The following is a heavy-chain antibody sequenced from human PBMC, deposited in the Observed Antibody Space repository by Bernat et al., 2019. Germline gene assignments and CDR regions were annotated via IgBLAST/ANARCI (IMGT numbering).Heavy chain of an antibody. CDR2: IYYSGST. CDR3: ARDIEGAKHGSGKTYRGPFDP. V-gene: IGHV4-30-4*01. CDR1: GGSISSGDYY. Sequence: QVQLQESGPGLVKPSQTLSLTCTVSGGSISSGDYYWSWIRQPPGKGLEWIGYIYYSGSTYYNPSLKSRVTISVDTSENQFSLKLSSVTGADTAVYYWARDIEGAKHGSGKTYRGPFDPWGQGTLVTVSS. D-gene: IGHD3-10*01. J-gene: IGHJ5*02.